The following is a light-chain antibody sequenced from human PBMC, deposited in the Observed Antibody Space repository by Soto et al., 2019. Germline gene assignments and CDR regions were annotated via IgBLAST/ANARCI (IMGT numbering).Light chain of an antibody. J-gene: IGKJ2*01. CDR1: QSISSW. CDR2: DAS. Sequence: DIQMTQSPSTLSASVGDRVTITCRASQSISSWLAWYQQQPGKAPKVLIYDASSLESGVPSRFSGSGSGTEFTLTISRLQPDDFATYYCQQYNTYLGTFGQGTKLEIK. V-gene: IGKV1-5*01. CDR3: QQYNTYLGT.